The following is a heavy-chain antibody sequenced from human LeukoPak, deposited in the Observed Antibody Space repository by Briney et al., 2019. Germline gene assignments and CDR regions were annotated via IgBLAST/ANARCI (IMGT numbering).Heavy chain of an antibody. Sequence: PGGSLRLSCAAAGFTFSTYSMNWLRPAPGRGLEWVSSISGSSTYIFYADSVKGRFTISRDNAKNSLYLQMNSLRAEDTAVYYCATSPLWGYAFDIWGQGTMVTVSS. J-gene: IGHJ3*02. D-gene: IGHD2/OR15-2a*01. V-gene: IGHV3-21*01. CDR1: GFTFSTYS. CDR3: ATSPLWGYAFDI. CDR2: ISGSSTYI.